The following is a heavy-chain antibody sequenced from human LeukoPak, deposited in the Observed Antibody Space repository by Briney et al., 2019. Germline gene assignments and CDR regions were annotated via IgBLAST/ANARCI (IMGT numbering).Heavy chain of an antibody. CDR1: GFTFTNYA. Sequence: PGGSLRLSCAASGFTFTNYAVSWVRQAPGKGLEWVSAGGSGGGTYYADSVKGRFTISRGNSGNTLSLQMNSLRVDDTAVYYCASRTWTGAGYYAFDIWGQGTMVTVSS. CDR2: GGSGGGT. J-gene: IGHJ3*02. V-gene: IGHV3-23*01. CDR3: ASRTWTGAGYYAFDI. D-gene: IGHD3/OR15-3a*01.